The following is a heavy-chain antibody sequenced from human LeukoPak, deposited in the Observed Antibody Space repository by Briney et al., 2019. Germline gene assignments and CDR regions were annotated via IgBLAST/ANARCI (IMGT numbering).Heavy chain of an antibody. CDR2: ISAYNGNT. V-gene: IGHV1-18*01. CDR3: ARAGYSSGWYGYYYYGMDV. D-gene: IGHD6-19*01. Sequence: ASVKVSCKASGYTFTSCGISWVRQAPGQGLEWIGWISAYNGNTNYAQKLQGRVTVTTDTSTSTAYMELRSLRSDDTAVYYCARAGYSSGWYGYYYYGMDVWGQGTTVTVSS. J-gene: IGHJ6*02. CDR1: GYTFTSCG.